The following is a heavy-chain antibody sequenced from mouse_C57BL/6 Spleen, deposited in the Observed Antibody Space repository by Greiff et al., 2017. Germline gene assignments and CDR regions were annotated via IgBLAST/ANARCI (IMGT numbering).Heavy chain of an antibody. D-gene: IGHD2-2*01. CDR1: GYTFTSYW. CDR2: IHPNSGST. V-gene: IGHV1-64*01. CDR3: ARSTMVTTDYFDY. Sequence: QVQLQQPGAELVKPGASVKLSCKASGYTFTSYWMHWVQQRPGQGLEWIGMIHPNSGSTNYNEKFKSKATLTVDKSSSSAYMQLSSLTSEDSAVYYCARSTMVTTDYFDYWGQGTTLTVSS. J-gene: IGHJ2*01.